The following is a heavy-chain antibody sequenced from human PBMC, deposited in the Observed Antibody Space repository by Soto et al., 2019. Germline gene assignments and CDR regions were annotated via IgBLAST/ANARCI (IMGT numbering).Heavy chain of an antibody. CDR1: GFTFSSYS. Sequence: RRLSFAASGFTFSSYSMNWVRQAPGKGLEWVSSISSSSSYIYYADSVKGRFTISSDNAKNSLYLQMNSLRAEDTAVYYCARGGIAVAGTNSYYGMDVWGQGTTVTVSS. J-gene: IGHJ6*02. CDR2: ISSSSSYI. V-gene: IGHV3-21*01. D-gene: IGHD6-19*01. CDR3: ARGGIAVAGTNSYYGMDV.